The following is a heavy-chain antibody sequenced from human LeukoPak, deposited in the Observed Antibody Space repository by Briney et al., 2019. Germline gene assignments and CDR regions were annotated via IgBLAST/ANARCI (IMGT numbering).Heavy chain of an antibody. V-gene: IGHV3-23*01. J-gene: IGHJ4*02. CDR3: AKSGNSGYSHAFDS. CDR2: ISGSGGNT. CDR1: GLTFSSYA. D-gene: IGHD5-18*01. Sequence: PGGSLRLSCAASGLTFSSYAMSWVRRAPGKGLECVSTISGSGGNTYYADSVKGLFTISRDNSQNTLYLQMNSLRAEDTAVYYCAKSGNSGYSHAFDSWGQGTLVTVSS.